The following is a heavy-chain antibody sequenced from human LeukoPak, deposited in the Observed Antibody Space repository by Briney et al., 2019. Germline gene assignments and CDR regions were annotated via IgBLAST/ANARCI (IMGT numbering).Heavy chain of an antibody. V-gene: IGHV4-39*01. CDR3: AGGSGRFLFDH. Sequence: SETLSLTCTVSGGSISSSSYYWGWIRQPPGKGLEWIGSIYYSGSTYYNPSLKSRVTISVDTSKNQFSLKLSSVTAADTAVYYCAGGSGRFLFDHLGQGTLVNGSS. J-gene: IGHJ4*01. CDR2: IYYSGST. CDR1: GGSISSSSYY. D-gene: IGHD3-10*01.